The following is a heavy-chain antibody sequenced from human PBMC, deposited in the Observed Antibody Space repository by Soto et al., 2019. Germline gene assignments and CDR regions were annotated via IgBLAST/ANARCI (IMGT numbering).Heavy chain of an antibody. CDR2: ISSSSSTI. CDR3: ARDRQDYYDSSGYYPTGDY. J-gene: IGHJ4*02. CDR1: GFTFSSYS. V-gene: IGHV3-48*02. D-gene: IGHD3-22*01. Sequence: EVQLVESGGGLVQPGGSLRLSCAASGFTFSSYSMNWVRQAPGKGLEWVSYISSSSSTIYYADSVKGRFTISRDNAKNSLYLQMNSLRDEDTAVYYCARDRQDYYDSSGYYPTGDYWGQGTLVTVSS.